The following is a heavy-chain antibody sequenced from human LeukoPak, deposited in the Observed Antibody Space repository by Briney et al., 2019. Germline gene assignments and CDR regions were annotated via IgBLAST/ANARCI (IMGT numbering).Heavy chain of an antibody. D-gene: IGHD3-22*01. V-gene: IGHV3-64D*06. CDR3: VKLRYYDNTGYYYVGAFDI. CDR2: VTNNGGAT. Sequence: GGSLRLSCSASGFTFSSYAMHWVRQAPGKGPEYVSAVTNNGGATYYADSVKGRFTISRDNSKNTLFLQMTSLRTDDTAVYYCVKLRYYDNTGYYYVGAFDIWGQGTMVTVSS. J-gene: IGHJ3*02. CDR1: GFTFSSYA.